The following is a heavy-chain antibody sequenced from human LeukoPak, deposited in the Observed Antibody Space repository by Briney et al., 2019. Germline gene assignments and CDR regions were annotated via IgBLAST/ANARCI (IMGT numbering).Heavy chain of an antibody. D-gene: IGHD6-19*01. V-gene: IGHV1-18*04. Sequence: ASVKVSCKASGYTFTSYYMHWVRQAPGQGLEWMGWISACNGNTNYAQKLQGRVTMTTDTSTSTAYMELRSLRSDDTAVYYCARDLGYSSGWPPDYWGQGPWSPSPQ. J-gene: IGHJ4*02. CDR2: ISACNGNT. CDR1: GYTFTSYY. CDR3: ARDLGYSSGWPPDY.